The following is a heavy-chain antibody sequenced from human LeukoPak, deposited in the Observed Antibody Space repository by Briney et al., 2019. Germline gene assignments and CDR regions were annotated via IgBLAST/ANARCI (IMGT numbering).Heavy chain of an antibody. V-gene: IGHV1-2*02. CDR3: ARDPYETNYFLCWFDP. D-gene: IGHD5-24*01. Sequence: ASVKVSCKASGYTFTGYYMHWVRQAPGQGLEWMGWINPNSGGTNYAQKFQGRVTMTRDTSISTAYMELSSLRSEDTAVYYCARDPYETNYFLCWFDPWGQGTLVTVSS. CDR1: GYTFTGYY. CDR2: INPNSGGT. J-gene: IGHJ5*02.